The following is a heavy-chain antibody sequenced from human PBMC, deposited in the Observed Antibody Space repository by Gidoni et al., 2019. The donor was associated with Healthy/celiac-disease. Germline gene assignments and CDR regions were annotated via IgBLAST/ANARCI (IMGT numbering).Heavy chain of an antibody. CDR1: GFTFSSSS. D-gene: IGHD1-1*01. J-gene: IGHJ5*02. CDR2: ISSSSSYI. V-gene: IGHV3-21*06. CDR3: AREVHGLEINGFDP. Sequence: EVQLVESGGGLVKPGGSLRLSCAASGFTFSSSSMNWVRQAPGKGLEWVSSISSSSSYIYYADSVKGRFTISRDNAKNSLYLQMNSLRAEDTAVYYCAREVHGLEINGFDPWGQGTLVTVSS.